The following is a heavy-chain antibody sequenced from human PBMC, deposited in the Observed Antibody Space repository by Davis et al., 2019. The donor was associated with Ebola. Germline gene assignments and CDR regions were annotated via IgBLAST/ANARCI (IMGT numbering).Heavy chain of an antibody. J-gene: IGHJ5*02. D-gene: IGHD2-21*01. Sequence: SETLSLTCTVSGGSISSYYWSWIRQPPGKGLEWIGHVYYTGNSNQNPSLKSRVTISVDTSRNQFSLTLSSVTAADTAVYYCAAYRWNTWFAPWGPGTLVTVSS. CDR1: GGSISSYY. CDR2: VYYTGNS. V-gene: IGHV4-59*03. CDR3: AAYRWNTWFAP.